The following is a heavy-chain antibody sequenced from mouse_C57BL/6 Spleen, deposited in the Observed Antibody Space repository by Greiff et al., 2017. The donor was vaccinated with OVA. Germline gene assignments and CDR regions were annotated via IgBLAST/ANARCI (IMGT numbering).Heavy chain of an antibody. J-gene: IGHJ1*03. V-gene: IGHV1-82*01. Sequence: VPRVASGPELVKPGASVKISCKASGYAFSSSWMNWVKQRPGKGLEWIGRIYPGDGDTNYNGKFKGKATLTADKSSSTAYMQLSSLTSEDSAVYFGARATVVADWYFDVWGTGTTVTVSS. CDR2: IYPGDGDT. CDR1: GYAFSSSW. CDR3: ARATVVADWYFDV. D-gene: IGHD1-1*01.